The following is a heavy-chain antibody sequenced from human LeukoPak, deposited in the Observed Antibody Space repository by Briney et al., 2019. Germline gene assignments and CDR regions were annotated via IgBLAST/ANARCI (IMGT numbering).Heavy chain of an antibody. CDR2: MSPSSSNT. V-gene: IGHV1-8*01. D-gene: IGHD6-13*01. Sequence: GASVKVPCKASGYTFTSYDINWVRQATGQGLEWMGWMSPSSSNTGYVQKFQGRVSMTWDTSISTAYMELTNLKSEDTAVYYCARGITAGFDYLGQGTLVTVSS. CDR1: GYTFTSYD. J-gene: IGHJ4*02. CDR3: ARGITAGFDY.